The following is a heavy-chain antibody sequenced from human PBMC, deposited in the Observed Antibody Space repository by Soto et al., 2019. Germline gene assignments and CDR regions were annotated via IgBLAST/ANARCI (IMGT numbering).Heavy chain of an antibody. J-gene: IGHJ3*02. Sequence: FLTLFCGCSSFSFDDYTMHWVRQAPGKGPEWVASLSWNSGFSGYADSVKGRFTISRDNAQSSVHLQMNNLRTEDTALYYCAKGRGKIVVTDAYDIWGQGTMVTVSS. D-gene: IGHD3-22*01. CDR3: AKGRGKIVVTDAYDI. CDR1: SFSFDDYT. V-gene: IGHV3-9*01. CDR2: LSWNSGFS.